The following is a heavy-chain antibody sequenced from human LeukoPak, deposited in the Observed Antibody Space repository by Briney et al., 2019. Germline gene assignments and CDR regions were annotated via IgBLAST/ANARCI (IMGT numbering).Heavy chain of an antibody. CDR2: ISWNSGSI. J-gene: IGHJ4*02. CDR3: AKSFQGSWYVEIDY. D-gene: IGHD6-13*01. CDR1: GFTFDDYA. V-gene: IGHV3-9*01. Sequence: GGSLRLSCAASGFTFDDYAMHWVRQAPGKGLEWVSGISWNSGSIGYADSVKGRFTISRDNAKNSLYLQMNSLRAEDTALYYCAKSFQGSWYVEIDYWGQGTLVTVSS.